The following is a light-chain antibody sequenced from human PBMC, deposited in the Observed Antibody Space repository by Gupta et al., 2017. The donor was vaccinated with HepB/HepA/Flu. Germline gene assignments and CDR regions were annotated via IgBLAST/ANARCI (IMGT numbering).Light chain of an antibody. CDR3: QQYGISPLYI. CDR2: GAA. Sequence: NVLTQYPATLSLSPGERVTLSCRTSQSLNNNYLAWYQQKPGQAPRLLLYGAASSAAGISDRFSGSGSGTDFSLTISRMEPEDFAMYYCQQYGISPLYIFGQGTKLEIK. CDR1: QSLNNNY. J-gene: IGKJ2*01. V-gene: IGKV3-20*01.